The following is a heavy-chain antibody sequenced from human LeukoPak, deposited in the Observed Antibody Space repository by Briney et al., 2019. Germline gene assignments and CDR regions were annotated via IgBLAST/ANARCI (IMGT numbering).Heavy chain of an antibody. J-gene: IGHJ4*02. CDR2: ISYDGSNK. V-gene: IGHV3-30*03. CDR1: GFTFSSYG. D-gene: IGHD6-13*01. CDR3: AREGIAAAPGDY. Sequence: GGSLRLSCAASGFTFSSYGMHWVRQAPGKGLEWVAVISYDGSNKYYADSVKGRFTISRDNSKNTLYLQMNSLRAEDTAVYYCAREGIAAAPGDYWGQGTLVTVSS.